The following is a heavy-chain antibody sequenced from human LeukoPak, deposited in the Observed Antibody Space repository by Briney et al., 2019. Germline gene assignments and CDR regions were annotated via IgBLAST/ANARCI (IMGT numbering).Heavy chain of an antibody. CDR3: ARDKIVGATHLDY. J-gene: IGHJ4*02. D-gene: IGHD1-26*01. CDR2: IKQDGSEK. V-gene: IGHV3-7*01. Sequence: GGSLRLSCAASGFTLSSYWMSWVRQAPGKGLEWVANIKQDGSEKYYVDSVKGRFTISRDNAKNSLYLQMNSLRAEDTAVYYCARDKIVGATHLDYWGQGTLVTVSS. CDR1: GFTLSSYW.